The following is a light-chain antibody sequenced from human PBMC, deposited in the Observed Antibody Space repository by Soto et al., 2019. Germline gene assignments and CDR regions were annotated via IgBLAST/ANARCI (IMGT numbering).Light chain of an antibody. CDR2: GNS. J-gene: IGLJ2*01. Sequence: QSVLTQSPSVSGAPGQRVTISCTGSSSNIGAGYDVHWYQQLPGTAPKVLIYGNSNRPSGVPDRFSGSKSGTSASLAITGLQAEDEADYYCQSYDSSLGGLVFGGGTKLTGL. CDR3: QSYDSSLGGLV. V-gene: IGLV1-40*01. CDR1: SSNIGAGYD.